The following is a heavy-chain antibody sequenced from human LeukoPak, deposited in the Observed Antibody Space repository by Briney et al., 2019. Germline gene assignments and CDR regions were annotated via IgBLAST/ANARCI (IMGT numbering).Heavy chain of an antibody. Sequence: SETLSLTCTVSGSSISSGSYYWSWIRQPAGKGLEWIGYIYHSGSTYYNPSLKSRVTISVDRSKNQFSLNLTSVTDADTAVYYCARVSPYEYYYGMDVWGQGTTVIVSS. CDR1: GSSISSGSYY. V-gene: IGHV4-30-2*01. CDR3: ARVSPYEYYYGMDV. CDR2: IYHSGST. D-gene: IGHD2-8*01. J-gene: IGHJ6*02.